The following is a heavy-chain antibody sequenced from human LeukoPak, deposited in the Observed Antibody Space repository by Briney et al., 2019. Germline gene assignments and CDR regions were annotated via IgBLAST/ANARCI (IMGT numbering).Heavy chain of an antibody. V-gene: IGHV3-33*01. CDR2: IWYDGSNK. Sequence: GGSLRLSCVVSGFSFSSYGMHWVRQAPGKGLEWVAVIWYDGSNKYYADSVKGRFTISRDNSKNTLYLQMNSLRAEDTAVYYCARTAPSKGSWGVCDYWGQGTLVTVSS. CDR1: GFSFSSYG. D-gene: IGHD3-10*01. CDR3: ARTAPSKGSWGVCDY. J-gene: IGHJ4*02.